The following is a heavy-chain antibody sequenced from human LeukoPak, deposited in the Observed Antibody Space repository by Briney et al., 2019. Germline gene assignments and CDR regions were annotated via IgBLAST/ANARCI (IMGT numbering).Heavy chain of an antibody. CDR3: AKDEVGYSSFPDY. D-gene: IGHD5-18*01. CDR2: ISYDGSNK. J-gene: IGHJ4*02. Sequence: AGGSLRLSCAASGFTFSSYGMHWVRQAPGKGLEWVAVISYDGSNKYYADSVKGRFTISRDNSKNTLYLQINSLRAEDTAVYYCAKDEVGYSSFPDYWGQGTLVTVSS. V-gene: IGHV3-30*18. CDR1: GFTFSSYG.